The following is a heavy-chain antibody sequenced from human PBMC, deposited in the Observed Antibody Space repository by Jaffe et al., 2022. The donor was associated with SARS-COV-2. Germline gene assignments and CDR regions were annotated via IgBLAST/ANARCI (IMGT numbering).Heavy chain of an antibody. CDR2: ISYDGSNK. CDR3: AKDRGDYGELTYYGMDV. Sequence: QVQLVESGGGVVQPGRSLRLSCAASGFTFSSYGMHWVRQAPGKGLEWVAVISYDGSNKYYADSVKGRFTISRDNSKNTLYLQMNSLRAEDTAVYYCAKDRGDYGELTYYGMDVWGQGTTVTVSS. D-gene: IGHD4-17*01. V-gene: IGHV3-30*18. J-gene: IGHJ6*02. CDR1: GFTFSSYG.